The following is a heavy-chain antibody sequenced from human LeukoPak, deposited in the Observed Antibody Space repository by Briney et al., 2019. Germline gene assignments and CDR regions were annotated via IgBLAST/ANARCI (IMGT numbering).Heavy chain of an antibody. Sequence: GASVKVSCKASGYTFTSYGISWVRQAPGQGLEWMGWISAYNGNTNYAQKLQGRVTMTTDTSTSTVYMELSSLRSEDTAVYYCARGTRYSQRSEFDYWGQGTLVTVSS. D-gene: IGHD5-18*01. CDR3: ARGTRYSQRSEFDY. J-gene: IGHJ4*02. CDR2: ISAYNGNT. V-gene: IGHV1-18*01. CDR1: GYTFTSYG.